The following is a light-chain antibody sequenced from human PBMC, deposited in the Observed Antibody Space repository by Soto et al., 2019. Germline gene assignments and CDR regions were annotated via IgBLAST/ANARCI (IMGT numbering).Light chain of an antibody. CDR3: SSYTSSSTLYV. Sequence: QSALTQPASVSGSPGQSITISCTGTSRDVGGYNYVSWYQQHPGKAPKLMIFDVSNRPSGVSNRFSGSKSGNTASLTISGLQAEDEADYYCSSYTSSSTLYVFRTGTKLTVL. CDR2: DVS. CDR1: SRDVGGYNY. J-gene: IGLJ1*01. V-gene: IGLV2-14*01.